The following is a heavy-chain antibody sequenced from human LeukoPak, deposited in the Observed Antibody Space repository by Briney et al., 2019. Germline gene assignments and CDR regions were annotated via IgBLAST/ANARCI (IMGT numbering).Heavy chain of an antibody. CDR3: AKRIGYSSGHFDC. D-gene: IGHD6-19*01. CDR1: GGSIIRGGYY. J-gene: IGHJ4*02. V-gene: IGHV4-31*03. Sequence: SETLSLTCTVSGGSIIRGGYYWTWIRQQPGKGLEGIGYTYYSGSTYYNPSLKSRVTISVDTSKNQFSLELTSATAADTAVYYCAKRIGYSSGHFDCWGRGALVTVSS. CDR2: TYYSGST.